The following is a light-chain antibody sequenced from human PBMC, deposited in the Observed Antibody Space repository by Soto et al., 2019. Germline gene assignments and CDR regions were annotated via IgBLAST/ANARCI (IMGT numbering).Light chain of an antibody. CDR3: AAWDDSLNGLWV. CDR2: SNN. Sequence: QSVLTQPPSASGTPGQRVTISCSGSSSNIGSNTVNWYQQLPGTAPKLLIYSNNQRPSGVPDRFSGSKSGTSASLAISGLQSEDEADYYCAAWDDSLNGLWVFGGGTKLTGL. CDR1: SSNIGSNT. J-gene: IGLJ3*02. V-gene: IGLV1-44*01.